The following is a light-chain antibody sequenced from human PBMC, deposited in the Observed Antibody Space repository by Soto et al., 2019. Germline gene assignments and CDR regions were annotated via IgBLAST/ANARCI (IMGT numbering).Light chain of an antibody. V-gene: IGLV2-14*03. CDR1: SSDVGGYNY. Sequence: QSALTQPASVSGSPGQSITISCTGTSSDVGGYNYVSWYQQHPGKAPKLMIYDVSNRPSGVSSRFSGSKSGNTASLTISGLQAEDEADYSCSSYTSSTTLYVVFGGGTKVTVL. CDR2: DVS. CDR3: SSYTSSTTLYVV. J-gene: IGLJ2*01.